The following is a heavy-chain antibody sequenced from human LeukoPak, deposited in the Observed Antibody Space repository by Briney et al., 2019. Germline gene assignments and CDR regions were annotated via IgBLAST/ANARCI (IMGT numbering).Heavy chain of an antibody. CDR2: IYSGGST. V-gene: IGHV3-53*01. D-gene: IGHD1-26*01. CDR3: ARVMRGSYSFDY. Sequence: GGSLRLSCAASGFTVSSNYMSWVRQAPGKGLEWVSIIYSGGSTYYADSVKGRFTISRDNSKNTLYLQMNSLRAEDTAVCYCARVMRGSYSFDYWGQGTLVTVSS. CDR1: GFTVSSNY. J-gene: IGHJ4*02.